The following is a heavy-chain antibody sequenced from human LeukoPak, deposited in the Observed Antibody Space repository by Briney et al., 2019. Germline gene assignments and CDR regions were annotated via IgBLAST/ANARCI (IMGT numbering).Heavy chain of an antibody. CDR1: GFTFSSYS. J-gene: IGHJ4*02. V-gene: IGHV3-21*01. Sequence: GGSLRLSCAASGFTFSSYSMNWVRQAPGKGLEWVSSISSSSSYIYYADSVKGRFTISRDNAKNSLYLQMNSLRAEDTAVYYCARDIRSRPSSWYRYSQDQFDYWGQGTLVTVSS. CDR2: ISSSSSYI. D-gene: IGHD6-13*01. CDR3: ARDIRSRPSSWYRYSQDQFDY.